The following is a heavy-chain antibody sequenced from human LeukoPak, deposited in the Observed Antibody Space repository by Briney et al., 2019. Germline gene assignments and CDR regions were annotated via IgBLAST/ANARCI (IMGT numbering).Heavy chain of an antibody. V-gene: IGHV4-39*01. CDR2: VTFRDNN. CDR3: ARHAGRLSGFSPLGYGYYMDV. Sequence: TPSQTLSPTLSLAAPSIITTGACSGWIRQPPGNGLEWIATVTFRDNNYYNPSLKGRVTLPVDIYKPQYSPHVTSVTAADTAVYYCARHAGRLSGFSPLGYGYYMDVWGKGTTVTVSS. CDR1: APSIITTGAC. J-gene: IGHJ6*03. D-gene: IGHD3-22*01.